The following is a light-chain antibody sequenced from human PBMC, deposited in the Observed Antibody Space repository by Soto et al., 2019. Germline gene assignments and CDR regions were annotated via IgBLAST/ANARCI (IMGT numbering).Light chain of an antibody. J-gene: IGKJ1*01. V-gene: IGKV3-20*01. Sequence: EILLTQSPGTLSLSPGERATLSCRASQSVSNNYLAWYQQKPGQAPRLLIYGASNGATGIPDRFSGSGSGTDFTLTISRLEPEDFAVYYCQQYGSSGTFGQGTKVDIK. CDR2: GAS. CDR1: QSVSNNY. CDR3: QQYGSSGT.